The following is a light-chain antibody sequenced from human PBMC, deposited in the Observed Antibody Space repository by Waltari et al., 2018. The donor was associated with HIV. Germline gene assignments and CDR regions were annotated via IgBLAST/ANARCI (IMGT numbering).Light chain of an antibody. CDR2: DVS. J-gene: IGLJ2*01. V-gene: IGLV2-14*03. CDR1: GRDIGGYNY. Sequence: QSALTQSASVSGSPGQSITIPCTGSGRDIGGYNYVSWYQHYPGKAPKLIIYDVSRRPSVVSNRFSGSKSGNTASLTISGLRAEDEADYYCSSYTSITLIFGGGTKLTVL. CDR3: SSYTSITLI.